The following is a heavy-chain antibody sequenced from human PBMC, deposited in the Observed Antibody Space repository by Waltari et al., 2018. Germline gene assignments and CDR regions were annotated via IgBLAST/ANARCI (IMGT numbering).Heavy chain of an antibody. CDR1: GYSFTSYW. V-gene: IGHV5-51*03. CDR2: ISPGDSDT. D-gene: IGHD6-13*01. CDR3: ARLSKRVKQQGAFDI. Sequence: EVQLVQSGAEVKKPGESLKISCKGSGYSFTSYWIGWVRQMPGKGLEWMGIISPGDSDTRYSPSFQGQVTISADKSISTAYLQWSSLKASDTAMYYCARLSKRVKQQGAFDIWGQGTMVTVSS. J-gene: IGHJ3*02.